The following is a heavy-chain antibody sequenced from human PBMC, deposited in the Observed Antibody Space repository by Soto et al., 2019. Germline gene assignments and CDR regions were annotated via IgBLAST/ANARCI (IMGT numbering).Heavy chain of an antibody. CDR2: ISGSGGST. V-gene: IGHV3-23*01. J-gene: IGHJ4*02. CDR3: AKDRPPGGLWFGESGLYFDY. Sequence: PRGSLRLSCAASGFTFGSYALIWVRPAQGKGLEWVSAISGSGGSTYYADSVKGRFTISRDNSKNTLYLQMNSLRAEDTAVYYCAKDRPPGGLWFGESGLYFDYWGQGT. D-gene: IGHD3-10*01. CDR1: GFTFGSYA.